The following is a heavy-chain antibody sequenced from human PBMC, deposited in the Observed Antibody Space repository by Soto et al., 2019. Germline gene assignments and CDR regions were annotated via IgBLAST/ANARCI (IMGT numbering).Heavy chain of an antibody. CDR2: ISGSGGST. D-gene: IGHD3-22*01. CDR3: EKDGTYDSSGPYTNDDFDV. Sequence: GGSLRLSCAASGFTFSSTAMSWVRQAPGKGLEWVSAISGSGGSTYYADSVRGRFTIYRDNSKSKLYPQTNSLRAEDTAIYYCEKDGTYDSSGPYTNDDFDVWGQGTMVTVS. CDR1: GFTFSSTA. J-gene: IGHJ3*01. V-gene: IGHV3-23*01.